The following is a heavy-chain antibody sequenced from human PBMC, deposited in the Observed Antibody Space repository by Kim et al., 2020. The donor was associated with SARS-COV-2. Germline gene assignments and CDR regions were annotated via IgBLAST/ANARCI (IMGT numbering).Heavy chain of an antibody. Sequence: GGSLRLSCTASGFTISSHVFHCVRQAPGKGLEWVALISYERSTQKYTDSVKGRLTVSKDNSKNTLFLQMNSLRPEDTAVYYCARNLVGDTDLGTWGQGTLVTV. V-gene: IGHV3-30*03. CDR1: GFTISSHV. J-gene: IGHJ5*02. CDR2: ISYERSTQ. D-gene: IGHD2-15*01. CDR3: ARNLVGDTDLGT.